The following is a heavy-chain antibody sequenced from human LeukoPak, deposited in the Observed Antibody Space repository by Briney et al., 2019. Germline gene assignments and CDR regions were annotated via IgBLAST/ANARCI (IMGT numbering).Heavy chain of an antibody. V-gene: IGHV1-2*02. CDR3: AGVKAPKVELRRHYFYGRGV. Sequence: GASVKVSCKTSGYTFIGYFIHWVRQAPGQGLEWMGWINPNSGGTNYAQKFQGRVTMTRDTSITTAYMELTRVRSDDTAVYYCAGVKAPKVELRRHYFYGRGVWGQGTTVTVSS. CDR1: GYTFIGYF. CDR2: INPNSGGT. D-gene: IGHD1-7*01. J-gene: IGHJ6*02.